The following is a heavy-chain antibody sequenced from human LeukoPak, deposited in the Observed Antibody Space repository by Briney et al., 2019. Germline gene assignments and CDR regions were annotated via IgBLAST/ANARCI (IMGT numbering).Heavy chain of an antibody. CDR2: IYYSGST. V-gene: IGHV4-59*08. CDR3: ASRGYSYGCDY. J-gene: IGHJ4*02. Sequence: PSETLSLTCTVSGGSISSYYWSWIRQPPGKGLEWIGYIYYSGSTNYNPSLKSRVTISVDTSKNQFSLKLSSVTAADTAVYYCASRGYSYGCDYWGQGTLVTASS. CDR1: GGSISSYY. D-gene: IGHD5-18*01.